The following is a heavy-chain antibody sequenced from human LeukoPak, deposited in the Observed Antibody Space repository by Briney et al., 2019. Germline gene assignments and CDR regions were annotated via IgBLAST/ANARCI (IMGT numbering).Heavy chain of an antibody. CDR2: IYPGDSDT. V-gene: IGHV5-51*01. CDR1: GYSFTSYW. Sequence: GESLQISCKGSGYSFTSYWIGWVRPMPGKGLEWMGIIYPGDSDTRYSPSFQGQVTISADKSISTAYLQWSSLKASDTAMYYCARNNGRWFGELLGWFDPWGQGTLVTVSS. CDR3: ARNNGRWFGELLGWFDP. D-gene: IGHD3-10*01. J-gene: IGHJ5*02.